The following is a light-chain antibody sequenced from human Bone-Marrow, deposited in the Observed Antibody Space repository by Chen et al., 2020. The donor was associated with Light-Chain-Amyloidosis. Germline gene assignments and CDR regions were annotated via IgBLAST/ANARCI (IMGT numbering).Light chain of an antibody. CDR2: GSS. V-gene: IGKV3-20*01. CDR1: QTISSNY. J-gene: IGKJ4*01. Sequence: EIVLTQSPGTLSLSPGEGANLSCRASQTISSNYLTWYQQKFGQAPRLLIYGSSSRATGMPDSFTGSGSGTDFTLTINRLETEDFAMYYCQQYGTSPLTFGGVTKVEIK. CDR3: QQYGTSPLT.